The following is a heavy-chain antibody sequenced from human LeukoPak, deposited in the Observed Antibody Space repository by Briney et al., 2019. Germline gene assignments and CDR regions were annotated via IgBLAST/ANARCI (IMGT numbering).Heavy chain of an antibody. V-gene: IGHV1-69*01. CDR3: ARYIAAAGIRGDYYYYGMDV. Sequence: ASVKVSCKASGGTFSSYAISWVRQAPGQGLEWMGGIIPIFGTANYAQKFQGRVMIIADESTSTAYMELSSLRSEDTAVYYCARYIAAAGIRGDYYYYGMDVWGQGTTVTVSS. D-gene: IGHD6-13*01. CDR2: IIPIFGTA. J-gene: IGHJ6*02. CDR1: GGTFSSYA.